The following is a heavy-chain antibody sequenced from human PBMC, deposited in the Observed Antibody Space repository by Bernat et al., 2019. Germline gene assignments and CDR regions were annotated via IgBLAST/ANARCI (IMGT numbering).Heavy chain of an antibody. Sequence: QVQLVQSGAEVKKPGASVKVSCKASGYTFTNYAMHWVRQAPGQRLEWMAWINGGNGNTKYSQKFQGRVTITRDTSASTANMELSSPRSEDTAVYYCATNLRGLSYFDYWGQGTLVTVSS. V-gene: IGHV1-3*01. CDR1: GYTFTNYA. CDR3: ATNLRGLSYFDY. CDR2: INGGNGNT. J-gene: IGHJ4*02. D-gene: IGHD3-10*01.